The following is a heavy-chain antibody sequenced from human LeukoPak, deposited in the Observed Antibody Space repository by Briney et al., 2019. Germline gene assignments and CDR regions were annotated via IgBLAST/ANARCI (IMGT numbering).Heavy chain of an antibody. CDR1: GFTFSSYA. CDR2: TSGSGGST. J-gene: IGHJ4*02. V-gene: IGHV3-23*01. Sequence: GGSLRLSCAASGFTFSSYAMSWVRQAPGKGLEWVSATSGSGGSTYYADSVKGRFTISRDNSKNTLYLQMNSLRAEDTAVYYCVTTRKDYFDYWGQGTLVTVSS. CDR3: VTTRKDYFDY.